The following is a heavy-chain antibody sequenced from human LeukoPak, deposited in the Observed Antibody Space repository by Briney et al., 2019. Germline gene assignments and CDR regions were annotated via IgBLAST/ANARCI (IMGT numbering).Heavy chain of an antibody. V-gene: IGHV1-69*13. CDR2: IIPIFGTA. D-gene: IGHD3-10*01. J-gene: IGHJ6*02. CDR3: ARAAILYGRGFYYYYGMDV. CDR1: GGTFISYA. Sequence: SVKVSCKASGGTFISYAISWVRQAPGQGLEWMGGIIPIFGTANYAQKFQGRVTITADESTSTAYMELSSLRSEDTAVYYCARAAILYGRGFYYYYGMDVWGQGTTVTVSS.